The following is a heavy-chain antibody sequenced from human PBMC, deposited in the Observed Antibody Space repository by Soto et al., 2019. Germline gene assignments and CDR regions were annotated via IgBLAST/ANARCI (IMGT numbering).Heavy chain of an antibody. CDR2: IKSKTDGGTT. CDR3: TTDSYITMIVVRVDY. D-gene: IGHD3-22*01. CDR1: GFAFNNAW. J-gene: IGHJ4*01. V-gene: IGHV3-15*05. Sequence: EVQLVESGGGLVKPGGSLRLSCAASGFAFNNAWINWVRQAPGKGLEWVGRIKSKTDGGTTDFAAPVRGRFAISRDDSKNMVYMQMNSLKTEDTAVYYCTTDSYITMIVVRVDYWGHGTLVTVSS.